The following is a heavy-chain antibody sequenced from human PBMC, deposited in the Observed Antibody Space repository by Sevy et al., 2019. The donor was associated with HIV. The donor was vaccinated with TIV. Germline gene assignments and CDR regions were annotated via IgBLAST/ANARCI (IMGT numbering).Heavy chain of an antibody. Sequence: GGSLRLSCAASGFTFRNYAIHWVRQAPGKGLEWGAVISHDGSHKYSADSVKGRLTISRDNSKNTLYLQMNSLRAEDTAMYYCARDPTIYASGWYYFDYWGQGTLVTVSS. CDR3: ARDPTIYASGWYYFDY. D-gene: IGHD6-19*01. CDR2: ISHDGSHK. J-gene: IGHJ4*02. V-gene: IGHV3-30*04. CDR1: GFTFRNYA.